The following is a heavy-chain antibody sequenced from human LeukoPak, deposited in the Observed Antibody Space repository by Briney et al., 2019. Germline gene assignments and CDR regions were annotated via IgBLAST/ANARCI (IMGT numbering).Heavy chain of an antibody. CDR1: GGSFSGYY. CDR2: INHSGST. Sequence: SETLSLTCAVYGGSFSGYYWSWIRQPPGKGLEWIGEINHSGSTNYNPSLKSRVTISVDTSKDQFSLKLSSVTAADMAVYYCASIGSQVRIAAAYDYWGQGTLVTVSS. V-gene: IGHV4-34*01. CDR3: ASIGSQVRIAAAYDY. D-gene: IGHD6-13*01. J-gene: IGHJ4*02.